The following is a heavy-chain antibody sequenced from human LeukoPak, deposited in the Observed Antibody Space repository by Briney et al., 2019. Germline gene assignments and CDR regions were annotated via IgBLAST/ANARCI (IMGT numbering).Heavy chain of an antibody. V-gene: IGHV3-23*01. CDR2: ISGSGGST. CDR1: GFTFSSYA. J-gene: IGHJ4*02. D-gene: IGHD6-13*01. CDR3: AKFIAAAGTGGVDY. Sequence: GRSLRLSCAASGFTFSSYAMSWVRQAPGKGLEWVSAISGSGGSTYYADSVKGRFTISRDNSKNTLYLQMNSLRAEDAAVYYCAKFIAAAGTGGVDYWGQGTLVTVSS.